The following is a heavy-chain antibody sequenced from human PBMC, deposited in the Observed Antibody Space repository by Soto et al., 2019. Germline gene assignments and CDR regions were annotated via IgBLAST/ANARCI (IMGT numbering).Heavy chain of an antibody. CDR3: ARVQRDGYYDSSGYYFLDAFDI. D-gene: IGHD3-22*01. V-gene: IGHV1-2*04. CDR2: INPNSGGT. J-gene: IGHJ3*02. CDR1: GYTFTGYY. Sequence: QVQLVQSGAEVKKPGASVKVSCKASGYTFTGYYMHWVRQAPGQGLEWMGWINPNSGGTNYAQKFQGWVTMTRATSISTAYMELSRLRSDDTAVYYCARVQRDGYYDSSGYYFLDAFDIWGQGTMVTVSS.